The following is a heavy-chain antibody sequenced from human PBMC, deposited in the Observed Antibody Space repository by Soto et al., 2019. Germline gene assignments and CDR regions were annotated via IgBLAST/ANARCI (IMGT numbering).Heavy chain of an antibody. CDR2: IHHRGST. D-gene: IGHD3-16*01. V-gene: IGHV4-4*02. CDR3: ARDGRGYGIDV. Sequence: QVQLQESGPGLVKPSGTLSLTCAVSGGSLSSSNWWTWVRPPPGKGLEWIGEIHHRGSTSYNPSLKRRVNISRDKSNNQFSLDMRSVTAADTAVYYCARDGRGYGIDVWGQGTTVTAFS. CDR1: GGSLSSSNW. J-gene: IGHJ6*02.